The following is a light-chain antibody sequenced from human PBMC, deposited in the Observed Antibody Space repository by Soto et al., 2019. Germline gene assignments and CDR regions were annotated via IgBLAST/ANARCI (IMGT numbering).Light chain of an antibody. CDR2: KAS. CDR1: QSISSW. V-gene: IGKV1-5*03. J-gene: IGKJ1*01. Sequence: DIQMTQSPSTLSASVGDRVTITCRASQSISSWLAWYQQKPGKAPNLPIYKASTLESGVPSRFSGSGSGTEFTLTISSLQPDDFATYYCQQYNSYWTFGQGTKVEIK. CDR3: QQYNSYWT.